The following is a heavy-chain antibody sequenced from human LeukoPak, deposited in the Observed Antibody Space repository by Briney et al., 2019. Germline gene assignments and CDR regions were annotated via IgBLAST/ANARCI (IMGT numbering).Heavy chain of an antibody. CDR1: GFTFSSYS. J-gene: IGHJ3*02. D-gene: IGHD6-13*01. Sequence: GGSLRLSCAASGFTFSSYSMNWVRQAPGKGLEWVSYISSSSSTIYYADSVKGRFTISRDNAKNSLYLQMNSLRDEDTAVYYCARLGYSSPIAGDAFDIWGQGTMVTVSS. V-gene: IGHV3-48*02. CDR2: ISSSSSTI. CDR3: ARLGYSSPIAGDAFDI.